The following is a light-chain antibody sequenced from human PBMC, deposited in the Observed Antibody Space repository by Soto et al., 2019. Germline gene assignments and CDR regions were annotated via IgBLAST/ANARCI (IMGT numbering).Light chain of an antibody. V-gene: IGLV2-14*02. Sequence: QSALTQPASVSGSPGQSITISCTGTSSNVGSYKLVSWYQQHPGKAPKLMIFEVNKRPSGVSNRFSGSRSGTSATLGIAGLQTGDEADYYCGTWDSSLDAGVFGGGTKLTVL. CDR1: SSNVGSYKL. CDR3: GTWDSSLDAGV. J-gene: IGLJ3*02. CDR2: EVN.